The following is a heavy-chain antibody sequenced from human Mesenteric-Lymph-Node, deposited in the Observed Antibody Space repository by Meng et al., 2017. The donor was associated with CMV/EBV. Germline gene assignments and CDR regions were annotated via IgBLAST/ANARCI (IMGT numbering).Heavy chain of an antibody. CDR3: GDFEAG. V-gene: IGHV3-74*01. Sequence: WGSLRLSCAASGFTFSSYWMHWVRQVPGKGLVWVSSIKNDGTFTACADSVKGRFTVSRDNAKSTVYLQMNSLTVEDAAVYYCGDFEAGWGQGTLVTVSS. D-gene: IGHD3-3*01. CDR2: IKNDGTFT. CDR1: GFTFSSYW. J-gene: IGHJ4*02.